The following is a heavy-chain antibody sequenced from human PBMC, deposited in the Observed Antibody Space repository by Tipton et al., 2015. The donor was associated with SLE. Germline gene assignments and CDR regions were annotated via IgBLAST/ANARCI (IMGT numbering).Heavy chain of an antibody. J-gene: IGHJ4*02. Sequence: TLSLTCAVYGGSFRDYSWTWIRQPPGKGLEWIGEINHSGRTNYNPSLKSRVTISVNTSKNQFSLKLSSVTAADTAVYYCARHVWANWGFGYWGQGTLVTVSS. V-gene: IGHV4-34*01. CDR2: INHSGRT. CDR3: ARHVWANWGFGY. D-gene: IGHD7-27*01. CDR1: GGSFRDYS.